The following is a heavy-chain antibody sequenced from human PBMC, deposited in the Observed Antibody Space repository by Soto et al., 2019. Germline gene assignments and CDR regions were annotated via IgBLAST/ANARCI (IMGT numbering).Heavy chain of an antibody. CDR1: GGSISSSSYY. J-gene: IGHJ4*02. V-gene: IGHV4-39*01. CDR2: IYYSGST. D-gene: IGHD2-8*01. Sequence: SETLSLTCTVSGGSISSSSYYWGWIRQPPGKGLEWIGSIYYSGSTYYNPSLKSRVTISVDTSKNQFSFKLSSVTAADTAVYYCEAKPLMVYATHFDYWGQGTMVTVSS. CDR3: EAKPLMVYATHFDY.